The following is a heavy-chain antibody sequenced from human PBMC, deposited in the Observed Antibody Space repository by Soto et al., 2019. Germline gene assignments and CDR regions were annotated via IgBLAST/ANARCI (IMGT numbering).Heavy chain of an antibody. Sequence: PGGSLRLSCAASGFTFSSYGMHWVRQAPGKGLEWVAVIWYDGSNKYYADSVKGRFTISRDNSKNTLYLQMNSLRAEDTAVYYCARDSLVVRGVGDYMDVWGKGTTVTVSS. CDR2: IWYDGSNK. J-gene: IGHJ6*03. V-gene: IGHV3-33*01. CDR3: ARDSLVVRGVGDYMDV. CDR1: GFTFSSYG. D-gene: IGHD3-10*01.